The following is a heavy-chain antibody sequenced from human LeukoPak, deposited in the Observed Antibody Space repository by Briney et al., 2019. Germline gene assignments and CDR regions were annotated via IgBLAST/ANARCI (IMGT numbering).Heavy chain of an antibody. J-gene: IGHJ4*02. CDR3: ARHKNYYGSGSYEDYFDY. CDR2: IYHSGSA. D-gene: IGHD3-10*01. Sequence: SETLSLTCTVSGYSIRSGYYWGWIRQPPGKGLKWIATIYHSGSAYYNPSLKSRVTISVDTSKNQFSLKLSSVTAADTAVYYCARHKNYYGSGSYEDYFDYWGQGTLVTVSS. V-gene: IGHV4-38-2*02. CDR1: GYSIRSGYY.